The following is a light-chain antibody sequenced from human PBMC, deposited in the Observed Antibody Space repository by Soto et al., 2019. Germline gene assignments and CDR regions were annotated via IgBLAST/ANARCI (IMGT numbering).Light chain of an antibody. Sequence: QSVLTQPASVSGSPGQSITISCTGTSSDVGGYNYVSWYQQLPGKAPKLMIYDVSNRPSGVSNRFSGSKSGTTASLTISGLQAEDEADYYCSSYTSSSTVVFGGGTKLTVL. CDR2: DVS. J-gene: IGLJ2*01. V-gene: IGLV2-14*01. CDR1: SSDVGGYNY. CDR3: SSYTSSSTVV.